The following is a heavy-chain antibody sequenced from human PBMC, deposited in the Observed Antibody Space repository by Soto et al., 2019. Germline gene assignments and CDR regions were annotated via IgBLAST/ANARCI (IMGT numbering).Heavy chain of an antibody. Sequence: QVQLEESGGGVVQPGRSLRLSCAASGFNFSHYNLHWFRQAPGKGLEWVALILHDGSNEYYADSVKGLFTISIDNSKNTLYLPMKSLRAEDTAEYYCAKSRDGYIFYSYYGMDVWGQGTTVTVSS. D-gene: IGHD5-12*01. J-gene: IGHJ6*02. CDR2: ILHDGSNE. V-gene: IGHV3-30*18. CDR3: AKSRDGYIFYSYYGMDV. CDR1: GFNFSHYN.